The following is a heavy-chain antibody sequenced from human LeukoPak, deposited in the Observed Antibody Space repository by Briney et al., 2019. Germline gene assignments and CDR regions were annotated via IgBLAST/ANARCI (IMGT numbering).Heavy chain of an antibody. J-gene: IGHJ6*02. CDR3: AKSSTWQWPLAHAVPNTFGMDV. V-gene: IGHV3-30*18. Sequence: GGSLRLSCAASEFIFSSYGMHWVRQAPGKGLEWVAVISYDGDNKYYAGSVKGRFTISRDNSKNTLFLQMNSLRPEDTAVYFCAKSSTWQWPLAHAVPNTFGMDVWGQGTTVTVSS. D-gene: IGHD6-19*01. CDR2: ISYDGDNK. CDR1: EFIFSSYG.